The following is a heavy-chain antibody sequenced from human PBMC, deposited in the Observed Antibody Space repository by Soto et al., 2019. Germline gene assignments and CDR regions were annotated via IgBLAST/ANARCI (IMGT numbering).Heavy chain of an antibody. J-gene: IGHJ4*02. Sequence: GGSLRLSCSASGFTFSSYAMHWVRQAPGKGLEYVSSISSDGRPTYYADSVKGRFTNSRDNSKNTLYLQMSRLRAEDTAVYYCVKDRWIDSWGQGTLVTVSS. V-gene: IGHV3-64D*06. CDR3: VKDRWIDS. CDR2: ISSDGRPT. CDR1: GFTFSSYA. D-gene: IGHD1-1*01.